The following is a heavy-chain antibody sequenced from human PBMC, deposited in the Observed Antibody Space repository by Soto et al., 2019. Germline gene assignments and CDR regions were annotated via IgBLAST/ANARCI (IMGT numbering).Heavy chain of an antibody. V-gene: IGHV1-69*13. Sequence: ASVKVSCKASGGTFSSYAISWVRQAPGQGLEWMGGIIPIFGTANYAQKFQGRVTITADESTSTAYMELSSLRSEDTAVYYCAKNGYSYGYFDYWGQGTLVTVSS. D-gene: IGHD5-18*01. CDR2: IIPIFGTA. CDR1: GGTFSSYA. CDR3: AKNGYSYGYFDY. J-gene: IGHJ4*02.